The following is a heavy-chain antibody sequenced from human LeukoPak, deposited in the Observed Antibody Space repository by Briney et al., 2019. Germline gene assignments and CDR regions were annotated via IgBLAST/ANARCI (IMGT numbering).Heavy chain of an antibody. D-gene: IGHD5-18*01. J-gene: IGHJ5*02. Sequence: GGSLRLSCAASGFTFKNYWMSWVRQAPGKGLEWVANIKKDGSDKFYLRSVKGRFTISRDNAKNSVHLQMNGLRVEDKAVYSCARGLSSLVGYERFADSWGQGTVVTVSS. V-gene: IGHV3-7*01. CDR3: ARGLSSLVGYERFADS. CDR1: GFTFKNYW. CDR2: IKKDGSDK.